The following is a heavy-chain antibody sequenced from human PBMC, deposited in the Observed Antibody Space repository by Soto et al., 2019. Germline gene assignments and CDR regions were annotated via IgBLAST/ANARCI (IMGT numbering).Heavy chain of an antibody. D-gene: IGHD3-10*01. CDR3: ARDPVRGVIRGFDP. CDR2: TYYTADT. Sequence: SETLSLTCTVSGVSIRSYFWSWIRQPPGKGLEWIGYTYYTADTKYSPSLESRATISADPSKKQFSLKLSSVTAADTAVYYCARDPVRGVIRGFDPWGQGTLVTVSS. V-gene: IGHV4-59*12. J-gene: IGHJ5*02. CDR1: GVSIRSYF.